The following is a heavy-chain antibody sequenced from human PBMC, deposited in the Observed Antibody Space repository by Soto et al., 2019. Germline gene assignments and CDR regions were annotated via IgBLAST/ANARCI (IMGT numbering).Heavy chain of an antibody. CDR1: GYSFTSYG. D-gene: IGHD3-22*01. CDR2: IYPGDSDT. V-gene: IGHV5-51*01. Sequence: GESLTISCKVSGYSFTSYGIGWVRQMPGKGLECMGIIYPGDSDTRYSPSFQGQVTISADKSISTAYLQWSSLKASDTAMYYCARPLRHYYDSSGSTDAFDIWGQGTMVTVSS. CDR3: ARPLRHYYDSSGSTDAFDI. J-gene: IGHJ3*02.